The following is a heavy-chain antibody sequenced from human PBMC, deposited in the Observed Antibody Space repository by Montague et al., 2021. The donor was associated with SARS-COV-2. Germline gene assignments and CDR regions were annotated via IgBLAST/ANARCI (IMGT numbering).Heavy chain of an antibody. D-gene: IGHD6-13*01. CDR1: GGSISSGGYY. Sequence: TLSLTCTVSGGSISSGGYYWSWIRQHPGKGLEWIGYIYYSGSTYYNPSLKSRVTISVDTSKNQFSLTLSSVTAADTAVYYCARAQWGQQLATWYSDLWGRATLVTVSS. CDR3: ARAQWGQQLATWYSDL. CDR2: IYYSGST. V-gene: IGHV4-31*03. J-gene: IGHJ2*01.